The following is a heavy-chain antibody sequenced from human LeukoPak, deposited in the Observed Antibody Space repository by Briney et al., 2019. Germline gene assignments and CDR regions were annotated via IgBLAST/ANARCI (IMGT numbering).Heavy chain of an antibody. D-gene: IGHD2-2*01. V-gene: IGHV3-30-3*01. Sequence: PGGSLRLSCAASGFIFGGYAMHWVRQAPGKGLQWLAVISYDGGKTYYADSVEGRFTISRDNSKNTLYLQMNSLRAEDTAVYYCARAKTTVVVPAAIPGYYYGMDVWGQGTTVTVSS. J-gene: IGHJ6*02. CDR1: GFIFGGYA. CDR2: ISYDGGKT. CDR3: ARAKTTVVVPAAIPGYYYGMDV.